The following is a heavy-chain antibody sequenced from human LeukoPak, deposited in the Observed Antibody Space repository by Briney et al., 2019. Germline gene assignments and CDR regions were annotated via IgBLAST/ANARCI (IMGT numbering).Heavy chain of an antibody. J-gene: IGHJ4*02. CDR3: ARGGGDYVGY. CDR2: ISGRRDST. Sequence: GGSLRLSCAASGFTFSSYGMSWVRQAPGKGLEWVSTISGRRDSTSYADSVKGRFTISRDNAKNTLYLQMNSLRAEDTAVYYCARGGGDYVGYWGQGTLVTVSS. V-gene: IGHV3-23*01. CDR1: GFTFSSYG. D-gene: IGHD4-17*01.